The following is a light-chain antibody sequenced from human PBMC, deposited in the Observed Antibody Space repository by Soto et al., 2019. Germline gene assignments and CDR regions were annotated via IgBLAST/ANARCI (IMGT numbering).Light chain of an antibody. CDR1: QTIYYN. V-gene: IGKV3-15*01. CDR2: RAS. Sequence: ILMTQSPATVSVSPGGSATLSCRASQTIYYNVAWYQHRPGQAPRLLIYRASTRAPGVPARFSGSGSGTEFTLTISSLQPEDFTVYSCLQYHNLWAFGLGTKVDIK. J-gene: IGKJ1*01. CDR3: LQYHNLWA.